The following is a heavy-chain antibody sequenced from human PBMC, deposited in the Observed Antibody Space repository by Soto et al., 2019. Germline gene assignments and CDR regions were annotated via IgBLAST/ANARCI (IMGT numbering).Heavy chain of an antibody. CDR1: GYTFTSYG. CDR3: ARGGSSRYGVDS. V-gene: IGHV1-18*01. D-gene: IGHD6-13*01. J-gene: IGHJ4*02. CDR2: ISAFKGNT. Sequence: VQLVQSGAEVKEPGASVKVSCKASGYTFTSYGISWVRQAPGEGLEWMGRISAFKGNTNYAQKLQGRVTMPTDTPRRKAYMELRSLRSDDTAVYCCARGGSSRYGVDSWGQGTLVTVSS.